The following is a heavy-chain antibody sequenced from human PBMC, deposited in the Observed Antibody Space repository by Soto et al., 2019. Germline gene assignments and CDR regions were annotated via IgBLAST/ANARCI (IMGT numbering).Heavy chain of an antibody. CDR3: AKDPKRITIFGVVIRGNWFDP. Sequence: GGSLRLSCAASGFTFSSYAMSWVRQAPGKGLEWVSAISGSGGSTYYADSVKGRFTISRDNSKNTLYLQMNSLRAEDTAVYYCAKDPKRITIFGVVIRGNWFDPWGQGTLVTVSS. CDR1: GFTFSSYA. V-gene: IGHV3-23*01. D-gene: IGHD3-3*01. CDR2: ISGSGGST. J-gene: IGHJ5*02.